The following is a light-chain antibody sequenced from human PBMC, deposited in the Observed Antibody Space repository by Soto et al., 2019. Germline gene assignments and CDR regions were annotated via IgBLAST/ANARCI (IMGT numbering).Light chain of an antibody. J-gene: IGLJ1*01. CDR1: SSDVGGYNY. Sequence: QSVLTQPASVSGSPGQSITISCTGTSSDVGGYNYVSWYQQHPGKAPKLMIYEVSNRPSGVSNRFSGSKSGNTASLTISGLQAEDEADYCCSSYTSSRPYVFGTGTKVTVL. CDR3: SSYTSSRPYV. V-gene: IGLV2-14*01. CDR2: EVS.